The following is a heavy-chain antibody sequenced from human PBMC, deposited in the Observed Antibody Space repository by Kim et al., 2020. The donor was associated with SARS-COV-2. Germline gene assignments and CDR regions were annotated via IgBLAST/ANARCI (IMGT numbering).Heavy chain of an antibody. J-gene: IGHJ2*01. Sequence: LTSRGTTSVDTSKNQFSLKLSSVTAADTAVYYCARAGPYGDYVMQNWYFDLWGRGTLVTVSS. V-gene: IGHV4-59*01. CDR3: ARAGPYGDYVMQNWYFDL. D-gene: IGHD4-17*01.